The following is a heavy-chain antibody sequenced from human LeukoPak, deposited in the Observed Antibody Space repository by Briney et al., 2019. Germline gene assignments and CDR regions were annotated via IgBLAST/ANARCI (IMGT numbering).Heavy chain of an antibody. CDR3: AKEGRSGYQLREFDY. J-gene: IGHJ4*02. Sequence: AGGSLRLSCAASGFTFSSYEMNWVRQAPGKGLEWVSYISSSGTTIYYADSVKGRFTISRDSSKNTLYLQMNSLRAEDTAVYYGAKEGRSGYQLREFDYWGQGTLVTVSS. D-gene: IGHD2-2*01. CDR1: GFTFSSYE. CDR2: ISSSGTTI. V-gene: IGHV3-48*03.